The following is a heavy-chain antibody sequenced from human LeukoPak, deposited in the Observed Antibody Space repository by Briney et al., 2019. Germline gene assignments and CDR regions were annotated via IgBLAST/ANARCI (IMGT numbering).Heavy chain of an antibody. CDR1: GFTFSSFP. Sequence: PGGSLRLSCAASGFTFSSFPMTWVRLAPGKGLEWVSAISGSGGSTYYADSVKGRFTISRDNSKNTLFLQMSSLRAEDTAVYYCAKGGVPAAIHYFDYWGQGTLVTVSS. CDR2: ISGSGGST. CDR3: AKGGVPAAIHYFDY. J-gene: IGHJ4*02. V-gene: IGHV3-23*01. D-gene: IGHD2-2*01.